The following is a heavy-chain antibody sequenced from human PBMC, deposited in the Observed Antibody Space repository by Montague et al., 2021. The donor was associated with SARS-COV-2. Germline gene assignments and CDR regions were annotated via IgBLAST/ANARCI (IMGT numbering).Heavy chain of an antibody. Sequence: SETLSLTCTVSGGSISSYYWSWIRQPPGKGLEWIGYIYYSGSTSYNPSLKSRVTISVDTSKNQFSLKLGSVTAADTAVYYCARAGQQLARYYYYGMDVWGQGTTVTVSS. CDR2: IYYSGST. V-gene: IGHV4-59*01. CDR1: GGSISSYY. D-gene: IGHD6-13*01. J-gene: IGHJ6*02. CDR3: ARAGQQLARYYYYGMDV.